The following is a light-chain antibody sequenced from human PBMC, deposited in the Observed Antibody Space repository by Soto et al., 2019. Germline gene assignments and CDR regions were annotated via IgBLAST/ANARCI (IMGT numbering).Light chain of an antibody. J-gene: IGKJ5*01. Sequence: EIVLTQSPVTLSVSTGERATLSCRASQSVGNKLGWYQQRPGQAPRLLIIGASTRATGVPAKFSGSGSGTEFSLTINNLQSEDSAIYSCHQYARWSPFTFGQGTRLEIK. CDR1: QSVGNK. V-gene: IGKV3-15*01. CDR3: HQYARWSPFT. CDR2: GAS.